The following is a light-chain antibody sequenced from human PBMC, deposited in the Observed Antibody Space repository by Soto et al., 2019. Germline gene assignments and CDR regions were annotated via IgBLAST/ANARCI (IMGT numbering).Light chain of an antibody. J-gene: IGKJ1*01. Sequence: EIVLTQSPGTLSLSPGERSTLSCRASQSVSSDLAWYHQKPGQAPRLLIFDASQRATGIPARFRGSGSGTDFTLTISRLEPEDFAVYYCQQYGSLSWTFGQGTKVDIK. CDR2: DAS. V-gene: IGKV3-20*01. CDR3: QQYGSLSWT. CDR1: QSVSSD.